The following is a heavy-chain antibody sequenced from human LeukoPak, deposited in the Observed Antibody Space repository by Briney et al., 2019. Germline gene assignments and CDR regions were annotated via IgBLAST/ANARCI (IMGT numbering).Heavy chain of an antibody. V-gene: IGHV3-21*01. CDR2: IRSSSSYI. J-gene: IGHJ4*02. Sequence: RPGGSLRLSCAASGFTFNTYSMNWVRQAPGKGLEWVSSIRSSSSYIYYADSVKGRFTISRDNAKNSLYLQMNSLRAEDTAVYYCARVYYYASGSYYDYFDYWGQGTLVTVSS. CDR3: ARVYYYASGSYYDYFDY. D-gene: IGHD3-10*01. CDR1: GFTFNTYS.